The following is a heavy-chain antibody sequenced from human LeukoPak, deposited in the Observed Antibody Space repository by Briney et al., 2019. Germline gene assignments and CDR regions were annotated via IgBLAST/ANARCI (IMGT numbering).Heavy chain of an antibody. J-gene: IGHJ4*02. V-gene: IGHV3-30*02. CDR3: GGLAVFDY. CDR2: IRADGSDK. D-gene: IGHD2-15*01. Sequence: GGSLRLSCAASGFTFSNYDMHWARQAPGKGLEWVTFIRADGSDKYYADSVKGRFTISRDNSRNTLYLQMHSLSPEDTAVYYCGGLAVFDYWGQGTLVTVSS. CDR1: GFTFSNYD.